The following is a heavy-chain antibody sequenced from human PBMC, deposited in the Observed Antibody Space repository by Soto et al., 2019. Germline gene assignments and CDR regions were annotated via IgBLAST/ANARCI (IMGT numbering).Heavy chain of an antibody. CDR3: AREWRRHDAFDI. D-gene: IGHD3-3*01. CDR2: ISAYNGNT. CDR1: GYTFTSYG. J-gene: IGHJ3*02. V-gene: IGHV1-18*01. Sequence: ASVKVSCKPPGYTFTSYGITWVRQAPGQGLEWMGWISAYNGNTNYAQKFQGRFTISRHNSKNTLYLQMNSLRAEDTAVYYCAREWRRHDAFDIWGQGTMVTV.